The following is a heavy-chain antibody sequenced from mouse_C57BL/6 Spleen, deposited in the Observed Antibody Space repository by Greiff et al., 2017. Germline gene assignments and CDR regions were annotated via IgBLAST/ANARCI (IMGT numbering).Heavy chain of an antibody. Sequence: VKLLESGAELVRPGASVTLSCKASGYTFTDYEMHWVKQTPVHGLEWIGAIDPETGGTAYNQKFKGKAILTADKSSSTAYMELRSLTSEDSAVYYCAKKDGYWGKGTTLTVAS. J-gene: IGHJ2*01. D-gene: IGHD2-3*01. CDR1: GYTFTDYE. V-gene: IGHV1-15*01. CDR2: IDPETGGT. CDR3: AKKDGY.